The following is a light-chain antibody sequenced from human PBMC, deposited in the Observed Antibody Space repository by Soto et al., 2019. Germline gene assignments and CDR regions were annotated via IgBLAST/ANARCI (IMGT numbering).Light chain of an antibody. J-gene: IGLJ1*01. CDR1: SSNIGAGYD. Sequence: QAVVTQPPSVSGAPGQRVTISCTGSSSNIGAGYDVHWYQQLPGTAPKLLIYGNSNRPSGVPDRFSGSKSGTSASLAITGLQAEDEADYYCQSYDSSLSGPSYVFGTGTKVTVL. V-gene: IGLV1-40*01. CDR2: GNS. CDR3: QSYDSSLSGPSYV.